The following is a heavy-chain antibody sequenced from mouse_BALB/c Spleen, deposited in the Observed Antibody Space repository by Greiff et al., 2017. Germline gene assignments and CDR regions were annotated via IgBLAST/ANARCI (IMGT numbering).Heavy chain of an antibody. CDR3: ARDGNGVDY. J-gene: IGHJ2*01. CDR1: GYTFTSYY. D-gene: IGHD2-1*01. Sequence: VQLQQSGPELVKPGASVKMSCKASGYTFTSYYIHWVKQRPGQGLEWIGWIYPGDGSTKYNEKFKGKTTLTADKSSSTAYMLLSSLTSEDSAIYFCARDGNGVDYWGQGTTLTVSS. V-gene: IGHV1S56*01. CDR2: IYPGDGST.